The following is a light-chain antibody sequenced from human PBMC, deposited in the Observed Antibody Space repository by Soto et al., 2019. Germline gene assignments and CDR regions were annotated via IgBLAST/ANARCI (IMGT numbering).Light chain of an antibody. CDR3: FSHRGGDSHV. CDR1: SNDIGTYDY. CDR2: GVT. V-gene: IGLV2-14*01. J-gene: IGLJ1*01. Sequence: QSALTQPISVSGSPGQSITISCTGNSNDIGTYDYVSWYQQYPGKAPKLMIYGVTNRPSGVSNRFSGSKTGNTASLTISGLQAEDEADYYCFSHRGGDSHVFGTGTKVTVL.